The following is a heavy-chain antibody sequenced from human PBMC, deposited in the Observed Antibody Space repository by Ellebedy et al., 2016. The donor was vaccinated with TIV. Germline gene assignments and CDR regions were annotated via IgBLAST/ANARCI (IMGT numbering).Heavy chain of an antibody. CDR1: GYTFDDHG. CDR3: AKDPGGIAVAVVGN. D-gene: IGHD6-19*01. V-gene: IGHV3-23*01. J-gene: IGHJ4*02. CDR2: ISGSGGST. Sequence: GESLKISCAASGYTFDDHGMQWVRQAPGKGLEWVSGISGSGGSTYYADSVKGRFTISRDNSKNTLYLQMNSLRAEDTAVYYCAKDPGGIAVAVVGNWGQGTLVTVSS.